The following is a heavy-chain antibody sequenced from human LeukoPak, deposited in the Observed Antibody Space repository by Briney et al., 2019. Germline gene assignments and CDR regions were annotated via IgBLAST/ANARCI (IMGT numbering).Heavy chain of an antibody. CDR1: GFTFSGYA. D-gene: IGHD6-6*01. CDR3: AREGEFGWFQGSPFYSSSSISAAFDI. V-gene: IGHV3-64*04. J-gene: IGHJ3*02. Sequence: PGGSLRLSCAASGFTFSGYAMHWVRQAPGKGLEFVSAISAGGDDTYYTGSVRGRFTISRDNSKNTLYLQMNSLRAEDTAVYYCAREGEFGWFQGSPFYSSSSISAAFDIWGQGTMVTVSS. CDR2: ISAGGDDT.